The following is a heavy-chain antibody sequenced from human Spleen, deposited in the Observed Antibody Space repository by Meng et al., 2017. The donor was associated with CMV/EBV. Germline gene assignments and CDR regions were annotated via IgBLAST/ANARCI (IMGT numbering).Heavy chain of an antibody. CDR2: ISGSGGTT. CDR1: GFIFGSYA. CDR3: AKDLGMVVAAIRLYSYYGMDV. D-gene: IGHD2-15*01. V-gene: IGHV3-23*01. J-gene: IGHJ6*02. Sequence: LSLTCAASGFIFGSYAMSWVRQAPGKGLEWVSAISGSGGTTYYADSVKGRFTISRDNAKNTLSLQMNSLRAEDTAVYYCAKDLGMVVAAIRLYSYYGMDVWGQGTTVTVSS.